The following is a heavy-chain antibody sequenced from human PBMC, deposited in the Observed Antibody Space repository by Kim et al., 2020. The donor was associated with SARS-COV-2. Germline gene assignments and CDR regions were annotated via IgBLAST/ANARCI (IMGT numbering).Heavy chain of an antibody. V-gene: IGHV4-61*02. CDR1: GGSISSGSYY. CDR3: ARGREQLWDY. Sequence: SETLSLTCTVSGGSISSGSYYWSWIRQPAGKGLEWIGRIYTSGSTNYNPSLKSRVTISVDTSKNQFSLKLSSVTAADTAVYYCARGREQLWDYWGQGTLVTVSS. J-gene: IGHJ4*02. D-gene: IGHD6-13*01. CDR2: IYTSGST.